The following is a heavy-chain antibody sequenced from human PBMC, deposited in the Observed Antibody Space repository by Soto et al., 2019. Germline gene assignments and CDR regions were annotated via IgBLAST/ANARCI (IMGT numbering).Heavy chain of an antibody. CDR3: ARGAYGGTLVYFDY. CDR2: ISYDGSNK. J-gene: IGHJ4*02. CDR1: GFTFSSYA. Sequence: LRLSCAASGFTFSSYAMHWVRQAPGKGLEWVAVISYDGSNKYYADSVKGRFTISRDNSKNTLYLQMNSLRAEDTAVYYCARGAYGGTLVYFDYWGQGTLVTVSS. D-gene: IGHD4-17*01. V-gene: IGHV3-30-3*01.